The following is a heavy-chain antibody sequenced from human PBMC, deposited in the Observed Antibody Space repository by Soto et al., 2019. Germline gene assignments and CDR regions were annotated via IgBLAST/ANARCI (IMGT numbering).Heavy chain of an antibody. D-gene: IGHD5-18*01. J-gene: IGHJ6*04. CDR3: ARGGADTAMVHKYYYCCGMDV. Sequence: SETLSLTCTVSGGSISSYYWSWIRQPPGKGLEWIENVYYTGITNYNPALKIRVTVAVDTSKNQFSLKLSSVTAAYTAMYYCARGGADTAMVHKYYYCCGMDVWGEGTTITVSS. CDR2: VYYTGIT. CDR1: GGSISSYY. V-gene: IGHV4-59*01.